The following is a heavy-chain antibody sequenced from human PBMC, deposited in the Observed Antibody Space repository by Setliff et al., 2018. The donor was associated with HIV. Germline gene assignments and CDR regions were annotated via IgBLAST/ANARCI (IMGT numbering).Heavy chain of an antibody. D-gene: IGHD1-26*01. CDR3: ARLRELLRGFSYFDF. V-gene: IGHV4-4*02. Sequence: SETLSLTCAVSGASISSGSWWTWVRQPPGKGLEWIGEVFHSGSATYNPSLKSRVTISVDTSKNQFSLKVNSVTAADTAVYYCARLRELLRGFSYFDFWGRGILVTVSS. CDR2: VFHSGSA. CDR1: GASISSGSW. J-gene: IGHJ4*02.